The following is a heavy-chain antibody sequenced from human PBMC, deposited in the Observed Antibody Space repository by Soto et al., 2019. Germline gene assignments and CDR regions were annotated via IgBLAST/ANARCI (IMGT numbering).Heavy chain of an antibody. D-gene: IGHD6-13*01. CDR3: NKEQQLADYYYYYGMDV. J-gene: IGHJ6*02. CDR2: IKSKTDGGTT. V-gene: IGHV3-15*01. Sequence: GGSLRLACAGSGLTFSNAWMSWVRQAPGNGLEWVGRIKSKTDGGTTEYAAPVKGRFTISRDDSKNTLYLQMNSLKTEDTAVYYCNKEQQLADYYYYYGMDVWGQGTTVTVSS. CDR1: GLTFSNAW.